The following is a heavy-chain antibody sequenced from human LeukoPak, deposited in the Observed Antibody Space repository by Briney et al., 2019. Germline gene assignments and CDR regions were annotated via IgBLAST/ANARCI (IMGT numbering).Heavy chain of an antibody. Sequence: GGSLRLSCAASGFTFSSYAMHWVRQAPGKGLEWVAVISYDGSNKYYADSVKGRFTISRDNSKNTLYLQMNSLRAEDTAVYYCARAVVLEEDYWGQGTLVTVSS. CDR3: ARAVVLEEDY. D-gene: IGHD3-3*01. J-gene: IGHJ4*02. CDR1: GFTFSSYA. CDR2: ISYDGSNK. V-gene: IGHV3-30*04.